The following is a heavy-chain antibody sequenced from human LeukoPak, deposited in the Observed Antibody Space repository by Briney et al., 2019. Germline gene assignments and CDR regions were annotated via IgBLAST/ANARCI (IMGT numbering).Heavy chain of an antibody. D-gene: IGHD2-15*01. CDR1: GFTFSDYN. CDR3: ARDFGYCSGGSCYSAYDY. Sequence: PGGSLRLSCAASGFTFSDYNMRWIRQAPGKGLEWVSSISRSGSTKYYADSVKGRFTISRDNAKSSLYLQMNSLRVEDTAVYYCARDFGYCSGGSCYSAYDYWGQGTLVTVSS. V-gene: IGHV3-11*04. J-gene: IGHJ4*02. CDR2: ISRSGSTK.